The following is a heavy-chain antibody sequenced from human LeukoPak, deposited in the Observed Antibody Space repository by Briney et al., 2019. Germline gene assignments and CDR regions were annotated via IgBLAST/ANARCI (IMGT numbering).Heavy chain of an antibody. CDR3: ARSLRYCSSTSCYVPPDY. CDR1: GYTLTGYY. D-gene: IGHD2-2*01. V-gene: IGHV1-2*02. J-gene: IGHJ4*02. Sequence: ASVKVSCKASGYTLTGYYMNWVRQAPGQGLEWMGWINPNSGGTNYGQKFQGRVTMTRDTSISIVYMELSRLRSDDTAVYYCARSLRYCSSTSCYVPPDYWGQGTLVTVSS. CDR2: INPNSGGT.